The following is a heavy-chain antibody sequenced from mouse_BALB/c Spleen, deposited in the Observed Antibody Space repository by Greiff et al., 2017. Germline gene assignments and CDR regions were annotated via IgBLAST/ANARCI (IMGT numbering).Heavy chain of an antibody. V-gene: IGHV3-6*02. J-gene: IGHJ2*01. CDR1: GYSITSGYY. CDR3: ARVGGNYADFDY. CDR2: ISYDGSN. D-gene: IGHD1-1*02. Sequence: VQLKESGPGLVKPSQSLSLTCSVTGYSITSGYYWNWIRQFPGNKLEWMGYISYDGSNNYNPSLKNRISITRDTSKNQFFLKLNSVTTEDTATYYCARVGGNYADFDYWGQGTTLTVSS.